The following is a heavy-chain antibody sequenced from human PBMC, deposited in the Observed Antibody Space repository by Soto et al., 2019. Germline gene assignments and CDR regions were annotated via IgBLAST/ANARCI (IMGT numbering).Heavy chain of an antibody. CDR2: IGTAGDT. D-gene: IGHD2-15*01. Sequence: GESLRLSCEASEFTFSGFDMHWVRQPTGKGLEWVSTIGTAGDTYYAVSVKGRFTISRDNAKNSLSLQMNSLRAGDTAVYFCARGQEVGAHFFDSWGQGTQVTVSS. J-gene: IGHJ4*02. V-gene: IGHV3-13*01. CDR1: EFTFSGFD. CDR3: ARGQEVGAHFFDS.